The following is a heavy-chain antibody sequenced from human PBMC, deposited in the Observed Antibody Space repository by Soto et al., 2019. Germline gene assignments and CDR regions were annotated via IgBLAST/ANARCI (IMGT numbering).Heavy chain of an antibody. CDR3: ARERRGDTGFRTVTTNRYYYYYMDV. CDR1: GYTFTSYD. J-gene: IGHJ6*03. CDR2: MNPNSGNT. Sequence: GASVKVSCKASGYTFTSYDINWVRQATGQGLEWMGWMNPNSGNTGYAQKFQGRVTMTRNTSISTAYMKLSSVTAADTAVYYCARERRGDTGFRTVTTNRYYYYYMDVWGKGTTVTVSS. V-gene: IGHV1-8*01. D-gene: IGHD4-17*01.